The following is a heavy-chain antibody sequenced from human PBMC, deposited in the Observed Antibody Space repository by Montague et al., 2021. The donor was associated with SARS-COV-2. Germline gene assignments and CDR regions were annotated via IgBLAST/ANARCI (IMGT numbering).Heavy chain of an antibody. Sequence: SETLSLTCSVSGGSFSSSCYYWGWIRQPPGKGPEWIGCINYSGSTNYNLTLKSRVTVSVNTSKKQFSLRLTSVTAADTSVYYRARHWTYYDAVWESRRCTPDYWGQGTLVTVSS. J-gene: IGHJ4*02. CDR2: INYSGST. CDR1: GGSFSSSCYY. D-gene: IGHD3-16*01. CDR3: ARHWTYYDAVWESRRCTPDY. V-gene: IGHV4-39*01.